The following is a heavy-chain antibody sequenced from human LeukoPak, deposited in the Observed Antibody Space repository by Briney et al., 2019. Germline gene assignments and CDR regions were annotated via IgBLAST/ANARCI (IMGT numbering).Heavy chain of an antibody. J-gene: IGHJ4*02. V-gene: IGHV1-69*13. D-gene: IGHD2-2*01. CDR1: GGTFSSYA. CDR2: IIPIFGTA. CDR3: ARESSSTSRPFDY. Sequence: SVKVSCKASGGTFSSYAISWVRQAPGQGLEWMGGIIPIFGTANYAQKFQGRVTITADESTSTAYMELSSLRSEDTAVYYCARESSSTSRPFDYWGQGTLVTVSS.